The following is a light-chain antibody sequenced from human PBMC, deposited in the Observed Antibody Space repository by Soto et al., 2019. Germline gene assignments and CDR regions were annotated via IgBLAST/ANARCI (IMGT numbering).Light chain of an antibody. CDR1: QSVSSN. V-gene: IGKV3-15*01. CDR3: QHYNDWPLT. Sequence: EIVMTQSPATLSVSPGERATLSCRASQSVSSNLAWYQKKPGQAPRLLIYGASTRATGIPARFSGSGSGTEFTLTISRLQSEDFVVYYCQHYNDWPLTFGQGTKVEIK. J-gene: IGKJ1*01. CDR2: GAS.